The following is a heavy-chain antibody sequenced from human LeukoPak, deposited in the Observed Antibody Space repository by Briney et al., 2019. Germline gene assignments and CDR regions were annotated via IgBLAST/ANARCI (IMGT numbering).Heavy chain of an antibody. Sequence: GGSERLSCTASGFTVSSYWMNWVRQAPGKGLEWVANIKQDGSEKYYVDSVKGRFTISRDNAKKSLYLQMNSLRAEDTAVYYCARETEMANLDYWVQGTLVTVPS. CDR1: GFTVSSYW. D-gene: IGHD5-24*01. CDR3: ARETEMANLDY. CDR2: IKQDGSEK. J-gene: IGHJ4*02. V-gene: IGHV3-7*04.